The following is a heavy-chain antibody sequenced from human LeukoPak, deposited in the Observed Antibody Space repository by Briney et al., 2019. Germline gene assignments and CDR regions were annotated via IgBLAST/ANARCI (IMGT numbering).Heavy chain of an antibody. CDR1: GGSFSGYY. V-gene: IGHV4-34*01. Sequence: SETLSLTCAVYGGSFSGYYWSWIRQPPGKWLEWIGEINHSGSTNYNPSLKSRVTISVDTSKNQFSLKLSSVTAADTAVYYCARDLSDGSGSDWFDPWGQGILVTVSS. J-gene: IGHJ5*02. D-gene: IGHD3-10*01. CDR2: INHSGST. CDR3: ARDLSDGSGSDWFDP.